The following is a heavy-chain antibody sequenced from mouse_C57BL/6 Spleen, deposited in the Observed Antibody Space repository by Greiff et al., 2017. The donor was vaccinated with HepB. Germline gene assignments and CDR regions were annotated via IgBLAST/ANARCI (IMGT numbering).Heavy chain of an antibody. V-gene: IGHV1-69*01. J-gene: IGHJ2*01. CDR3: ARGYYGHFDY. CDR1: GYTFTSYW. D-gene: IGHD1-1*01. CDR2: IDPSDSYT. Sequence: VQLQESGAELVMPGASVKLSCKASGYTFTSYWMHWVKQRPGQGLEWIGEIDPSDSYTNYNQKFKGKSTLTVDKSSSTAYMQLSSLTSEDSAVYYCARGYYGHFDYWGQGTTLTVSS.